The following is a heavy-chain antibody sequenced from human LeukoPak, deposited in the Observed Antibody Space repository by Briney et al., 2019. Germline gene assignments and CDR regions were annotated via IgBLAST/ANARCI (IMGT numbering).Heavy chain of an antibody. D-gene: IGHD2-15*01. V-gene: IGHV4-31*03. CDR1: GGSISSGGYY. CDR3: ARDRPYCSGGSCYYYYYGMDV. J-gene: IGHJ6*04. Sequence: PSQTLSLTCTVSGGSISSGGYYWSWIRQHPGKGLEWIGYIYYSGSTYYNPSLKSRVTISVDTSKNQFSLKLSPVTAADTAVYYCARDRPYCSGGSCYYYYYGMDVWGKGTTVTVSS. CDR2: IYYSGST.